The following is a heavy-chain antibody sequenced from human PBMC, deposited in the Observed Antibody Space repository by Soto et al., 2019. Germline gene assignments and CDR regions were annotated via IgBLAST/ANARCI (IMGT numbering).Heavy chain of an antibody. J-gene: IGHJ6*02. Sequence: PGGSLRLSCTASGFTFGDYAMSWVRQAPGKGLEWVGFIRSKAYGGTTEYAASVKGRFNISRDDSKSIAYLQMNSLKTEDTAVYYCTRGENYNYYYYYGMDVWGQGTTVTVSS. CDR2: IRSKAYGGTT. CDR1: GFTFGDYA. CDR3: TRGENYNYYYYYGMDV. D-gene: IGHD1-7*01. V-gene: IGHV3-49*04.